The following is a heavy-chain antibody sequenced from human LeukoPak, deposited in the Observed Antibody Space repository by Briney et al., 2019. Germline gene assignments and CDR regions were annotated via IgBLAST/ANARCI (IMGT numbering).Heavy chain of an antibody. CDR2: INPSGGST. D-gene: IGHD5-12*01. J-gene: IGHJ6*02. Sequence: ASVKVSCKASGYTFTSYYMHWVRQAPGQGLEWMGIINPSGGSTSYAQKFQGRVTMTRDTSTSTVYMELSSLRSEDTAVYYCATQTPQYSGYGYYYYYGMDVWGQGTTATVSS. V-gene: IGHV1-46*03. CDR1: GYTFTSYY. CDR3: ATQTPQYSGYGYYYYYGMDV.